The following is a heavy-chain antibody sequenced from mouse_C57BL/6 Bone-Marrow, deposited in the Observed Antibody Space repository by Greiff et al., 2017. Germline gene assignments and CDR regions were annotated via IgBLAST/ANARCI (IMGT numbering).Heavy chain of an antibody. CDR3: TTIISPVDAMDY. D-gene: IGHD1-1*01. J-gene: IGHJ4*01. Sequence: EVQLQQSGAELVRPGASVKLSCTASGFNIKDDYMHWVHQRPEQGLEWIGWIDPENGYTEYASKFQGKATITADTSSNTVYLQLSSLTAEDTAVYYSTTIISPVDAMDYWGQGTSVTVSS. V-gene: IGHV14-4*01. CDR2: IDPENGYT. CDR1: GFNIKDDY.